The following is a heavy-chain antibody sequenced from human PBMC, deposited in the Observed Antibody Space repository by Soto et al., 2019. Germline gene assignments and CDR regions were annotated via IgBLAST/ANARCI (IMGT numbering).Heavy chain of an antibody. D-gene: IGHD4-17*01. J-gene: IGHJ6*03. CDR3: ARVTTVTTLSYYDYYMAV. CDR2: IIPILGIA. CDR1: GGTFSSYT. Sequence: QVQLVQSGAEVKKPGSSVKVSCKASGGTFSSYTISWVRQAPGQGLEWMGRIIPILGIANYAQKFQGRVTITADKSTSTAYMELSSLRSEDTAVYYCARVTTVTTLSYYDYYMAVWGKGTTVTVSS. V-gene: IGHV1-69*02.